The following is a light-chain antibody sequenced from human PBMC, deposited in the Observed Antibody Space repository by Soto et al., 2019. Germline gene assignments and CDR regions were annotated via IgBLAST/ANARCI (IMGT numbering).Light chain of an antibody. CDR2: LGS. CDR3: MQALQTPRT. V-gene: IGKV2-28*01. CDR1: QSLLYSNGYDY. Sequence: DIVMTQSPLSQPVTPGEPASISCRSSQSLLYSNGYDYLDWYLQKPGQSPQLLIYLGSNRASGVPDRFSGSGSGTDFTLKISRVEAEDVGVYYCMQALQTPRTFGPGTKVDIK. J-gene: IGKJ3*01.